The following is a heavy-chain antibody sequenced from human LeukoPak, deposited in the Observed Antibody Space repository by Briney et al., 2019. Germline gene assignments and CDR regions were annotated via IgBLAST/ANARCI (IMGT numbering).Heavy chain of an antibody. Sequence: SETLSLTCTVSGGSISSGGYYWSWIRQHPGKGLEWIGYIYYSGSTYYNPSLKSRVTISVDTSKNQFSLKLSSVTAADTAVYYCARVNYWLLDYCGQGTLVTVSS. J-gene: IGHJ4*02. D-gene: IGHD1-7*01. CDR3: ARVNYWLLDY. V-gene: IGHV4-31*03. CDR1: GGSISSGGYY. CDR2: IYYSGST.